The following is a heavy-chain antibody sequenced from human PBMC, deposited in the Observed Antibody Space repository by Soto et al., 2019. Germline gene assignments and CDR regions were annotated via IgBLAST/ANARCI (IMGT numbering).Heavy chain of an antibody. CDR3: ARGGIRAGDY. D-gene: IGHD6-13*01. J-gene: IGHJ4*02. V-gene: IGHV4-31*03. Sequence: KPSETLSLTCTVSGGSISSGGYYWSWIRQHPGKGLEWIGYIYYSGSTYYNPSLKSRVTISVDTSKNQFSLKLSSVTAADTAVYYCARGGIRAGDYWGQGTLVTVSS. CDR1: GGSISSGGYY. CDR2: IYYSGST.